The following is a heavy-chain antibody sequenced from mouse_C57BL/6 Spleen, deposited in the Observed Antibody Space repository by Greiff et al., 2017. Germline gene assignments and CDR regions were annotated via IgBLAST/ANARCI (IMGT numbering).Heavy chain of an antibody. D-gene: IGHD1-1*01. CDR1: GYTFTDYN. CDR3: ARVDGSSYLSYWYFDV. Sequence: EVQLQQSGPELVKPGASVKIPCKASGYTFTDYNMDWVKQSHGKSLEWIGDINPNNGGTIYNQKFKGKATLTVDKSSSTAYMELRSLTSEDTAVYYCARVDGSSYLSYWYFDVWGTGTTVTVSS. V-gene: IGHV1-18*01. J-gene: IGHJ1*03. CDR2: INPNNGGT.